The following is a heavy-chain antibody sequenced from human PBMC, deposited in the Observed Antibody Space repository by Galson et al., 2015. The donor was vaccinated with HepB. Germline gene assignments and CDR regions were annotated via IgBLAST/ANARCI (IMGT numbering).Heavy chain of an antibody. Sequence: SLRLSCAASGFTFSGSAMHWVRQASGKGLEWVGRIRTKANNYATIYAASVKGRFTISRDDSTNTIYLQMNSLQAEDTAVYYCTKHAAGCSTTSCFGPWGQGTLVTVSS. V-gene: IGHV3-73*01. D-gene: IGHD2-2*01. J-gene: IGHJ5*02. CDR2: IRTKANNYAT. CDR3: TKHAAGCSTTSCFGP. CDR1: GFTFSGSA.